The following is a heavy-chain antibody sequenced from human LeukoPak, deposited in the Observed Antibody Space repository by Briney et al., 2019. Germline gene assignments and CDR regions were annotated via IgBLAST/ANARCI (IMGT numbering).Heavy chain of an antibody. J-gene: IGHJ4*02. V-gene: IGHV5-51*01. CDR2: IYPGDSDT. CDR3: ARRVGYCSSTSCHFDY. Sequence: GESLKISCEGSGYSFTSYWIGWVRQMPGKGLEWMGIIYPGDSDTRYSPSFQGQVTISADKSISTAYLQWSSLKASDTAMYYCARRVGYCSSTSCHFDYWGQGTLVTVSS. CDR1: GYSFTSYW. D-gene: IGHD2-2*01.